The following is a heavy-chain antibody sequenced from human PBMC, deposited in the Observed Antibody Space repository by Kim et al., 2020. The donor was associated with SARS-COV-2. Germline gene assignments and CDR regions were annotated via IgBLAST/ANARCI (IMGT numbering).Heavy chain of an antibody. CDR1: GFTFGDYA. V-gene: IGHV3-49*04. J-gene: IGHJ4*02. D-gene: IGHD6-13*01. Sequence: GGSLRLSCTASGFTFGDYAMSWVRQAPGKGLEWVGFIRSKAYGGTTEYAASVKGRFTISRDDSKSIAYLQMNSLKTEDTAVYYCTRSQAPAKFSSSSWFDYWGQGTLVTVSS. CDR2: IRSKAYGGTT. CDR3: TRSQAPAKFSSSSWFDY.